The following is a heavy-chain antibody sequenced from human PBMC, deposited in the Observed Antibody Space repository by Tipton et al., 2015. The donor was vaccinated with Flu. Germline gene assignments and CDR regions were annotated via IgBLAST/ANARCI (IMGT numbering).Heavy chain of an antibody. CDR3: ARGNSGLERYYFDS. J-gene: IGHJ4*02. V-gene: IGHV3-33*01. CDR1: GFTFSSYG. Sequence: SLRLSCAASGFTFSSYGMHWVRQAPGKGLEWVAVIWYDGSNKYYADSVKGRFTISRDNSKNTLYLQMNSLRAEDTAVYYCARGNSGLERYYFDSWGQGTPVTVSS. CDR2: IWYDGSNK. D-gene: IGHD1-1*01.